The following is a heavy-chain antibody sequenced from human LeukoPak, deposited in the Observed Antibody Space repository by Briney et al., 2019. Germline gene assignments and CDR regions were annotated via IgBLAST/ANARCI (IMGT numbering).Heavy chain of an antibody. J-gene: IGHJ3*02. Sequence: PSETLSLTCTVSGGSISSGSYYWSWIRQPAGKELEWIGRIYTSGSTNYNPSLKSRVTISVDTSKNQFSLKLSSVTAADTAVYYCARDGGIAVTTDAFDIWGQGTMVTVSS. CDR1: GGSISSGSYY. V-gene: IGHV4-61*02. CDR3: ARDGGIAVTTDAFDI. D-gene: IGHD6-19*01. CDR2: IYTSGST.